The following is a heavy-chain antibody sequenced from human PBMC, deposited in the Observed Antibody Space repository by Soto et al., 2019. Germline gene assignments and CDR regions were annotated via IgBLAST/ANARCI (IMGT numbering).Heavy chain of an antibody. V-gene: IGHV4-34*01. Sequence: PSETLSLTCAVYGGSFSGYYWSWIRQPPGKGLEWIGEINHSGSTNYNPSLKSRVTISVDTSKNQFSLKLSSVTAADTAVYYCARAGGWTYYDFWSGSSRYYFDYWGQGTLVTVSS. CDR3: ARAGGWTYYDFWSGSSRYYFDY. D-gene: IGHD3-3*01. CDR2: INHSGST. J-gene: IGHJ4*02. CDR1: GGSFSGYY.